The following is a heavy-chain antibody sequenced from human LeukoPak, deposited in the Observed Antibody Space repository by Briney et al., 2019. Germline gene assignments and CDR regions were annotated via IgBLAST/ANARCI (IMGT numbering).Heavy chain of an antibody. D-gene: IGHD3-10*01. V-gene: IGHV5-51*01. CDR1: GYTFTDYW. J-gene: IGHJ3*02. Sequence: GESLKISCKASGYTFTDYWIGWVRQVPGKGLEWMGLVYPDDSDTRYTSSFQGQVTISADKSVNTAFLQWSSLKVSDTAMYYCAKTYYYGSGTPADAFDIWGQGTMVTVSA. CDR2: VYPDDSDT. CDR3: AKTYYYGSGTPADAFDI.